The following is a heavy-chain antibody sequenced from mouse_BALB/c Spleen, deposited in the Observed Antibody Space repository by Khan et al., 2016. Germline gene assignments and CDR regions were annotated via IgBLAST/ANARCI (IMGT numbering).Heavy chain of an antibody. J-gene: IGHJ3*01. CDR2: IDSSGST. V-gene: IGHV3-2*02. CDR1: GYSITSDYA. Sequence: EVQLQESGPGLVKPSQSLSLTCTVTGYSITSDYAWNWIRQFPGNKLEWMGYIDSSGSTTYNPSLKSRVSITRDTSKNQIFLQLNSVTTEDTATXYGATPYYWFVYWGQGTLVTVST. CDR3: ATPYYWFVY. D-gene: IGHD1-1*02.